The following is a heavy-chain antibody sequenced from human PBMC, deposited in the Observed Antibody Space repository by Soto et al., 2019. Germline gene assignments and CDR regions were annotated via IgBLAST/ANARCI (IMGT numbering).Heavy chain of an antibody. CDR2: IYAGGGT. Sequence: ESGGGLVQPGGSLRLSCAVSGFDVNSNYMSWARQAPGKGLEWVSVIYAGGGTYYADSVKVRFTISRDNPKNTLYLQMNSLRAEDTAVYYCATGNHISGIDYWGQGTLVTVSS. V-gene: IGHV3-66*01. D-gene: IGHD1-1*01. J-gene: IGHJ4*02. CDR1: GFDVNSNY. CDR3: ATGNHISGIDY.